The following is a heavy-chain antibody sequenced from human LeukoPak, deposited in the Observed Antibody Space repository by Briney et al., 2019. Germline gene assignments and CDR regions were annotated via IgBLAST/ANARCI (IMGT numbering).Heavy chain of an antibody. CDR3: ARDQDLFDF. CDR2: ISYSGNT. D-gene: IGHD3-3*01. Sequence: PSETLSLTCTVSAGSISSYYWSWIRQPPGKGLGWIGFISYSGNTNYSPSLKSRVTISVDTSKNQFSLKLSSVTAADTAVYYCARDQDLFDFWGQGTLVTVSS. V-gene: IGHV4-59*01. CDR1: AGSISSYY. J-gene: IGHJ4*02.